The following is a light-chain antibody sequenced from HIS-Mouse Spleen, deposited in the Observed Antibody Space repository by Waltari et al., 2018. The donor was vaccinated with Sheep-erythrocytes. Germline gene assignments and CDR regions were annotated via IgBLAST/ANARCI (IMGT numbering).Light chain of an antibody. CDR2: EDS. CDR3: CSYAGSYNHV. J-gene: IGLJ1*01. V-gene: IGLV2-11*01. Sequence: QSALTQPRSVSGSPGQSVTISCTGTSSDVGGYNYVSWYQQHPGKAPKPMIYEDSNRPSRVPELFSVSNYGNTASLTLSGLQAEDEADYCCCSYAGSYNHVFATGTKVTVL. CDR1: SSDVGGYNY.